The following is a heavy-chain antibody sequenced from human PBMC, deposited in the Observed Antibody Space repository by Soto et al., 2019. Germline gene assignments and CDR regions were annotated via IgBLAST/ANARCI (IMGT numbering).Heavy chain of an antibody. CDR3: SWWLSPD. CDR1: GFTFSSYS. CDR2: ISSSSSTI. Sequence: EVQLVESGGGLVQPGGSLRLSCAASGFTFSSYSMNWVRQAPGKGLEWVSYISSSSSTIYYADSVKGRFTISRDNAKNPVYLQMNSLRDEDTAVYYCSWWLSPDWGQGTLVTVSS. D-gene: IGHD2-8*02. V-gene: IGHV3-48*02. J-gene: IGHJ4*02.